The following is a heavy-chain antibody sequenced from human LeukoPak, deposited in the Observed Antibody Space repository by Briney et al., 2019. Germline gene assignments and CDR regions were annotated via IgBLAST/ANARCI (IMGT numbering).Heavy chain of an antibody. D-gene: IGHD3-3*01. Sequence: SETLSLTCAVYGGSFSGYYWSWIRQPPGKGLEWIGEINHSGSTNYNPSLKSRVTISVDTSKNQFSLKLSSVTAADTAVYYCARVGIFGVVPDYWGQGTLVTVSS. J-gene: IGHJ4*02. CDR3: ARVGIFGVVPDY. V-gene: IGHV4-34*01. CDR2: INHSGST. CDR1: GGSFSGYY.